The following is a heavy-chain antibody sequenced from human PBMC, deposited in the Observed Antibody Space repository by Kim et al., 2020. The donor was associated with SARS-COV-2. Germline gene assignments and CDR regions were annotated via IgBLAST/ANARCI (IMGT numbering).Heavy chain of an antibody. CDR2: IWYDGSTK. CDR1: GFTFSSYG. D-gene: IGHD6-13*01. V-gene: IGHV3-33*01. Sequence: GGSLRLSCAASGFTFSSYGMHWVRQAPGKGLEWVAVIWYDGSTKYYADSVKGRFTISRDNSKNTLYLQMNSLRAEDTAVYYCARAAAGNGMDVWGQGTTVTVSS. CDR3: ARAAAGNGMDV. J-gene: IGHJ6*02.